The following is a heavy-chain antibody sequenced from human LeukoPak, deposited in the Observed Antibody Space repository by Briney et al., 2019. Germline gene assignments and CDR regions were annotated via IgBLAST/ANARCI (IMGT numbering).Heavy chain of an antibody. Sequence: LRLSCAASGFTVSSNYMSWVRQPPGKGLEWIGEINHSGSTNYNPSLKSRVTISVDTSKDQFSLKLSSVTAADTAVYYCARGRIMITFGGVIGDDYWGQGTLVTVSS. CDR3: ARGRIMITFGGVIGDDY. CDR1: GFTVSSNY. V-gene: IGHV4-34*01. D-gene: IGHD3-16*02. J-gene: IGHJ4*02. CDR2: INHSGST.